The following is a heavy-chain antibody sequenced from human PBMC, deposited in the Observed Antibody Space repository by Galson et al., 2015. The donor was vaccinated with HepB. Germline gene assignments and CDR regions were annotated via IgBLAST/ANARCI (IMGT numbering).Heavy chain of an antibody. CDR1: GFTFSNYA. CDR2: ISGGGEST. D-gene: IGHD6-6*01. CDR3: AKHMAVRPGWFDP. J-gene: IGHJ5*02. Sequence: SLRLSCAASGFTFSNYAISWVRQAPGKGLEWVSGISGGGESTHYADSVKGRFTISRDNSKNTLHLQMHSLRAEDTAVYYCAKHMAVRPGWFDPWGQGTLVTVSS. V-gene: IGHV3-23*01.